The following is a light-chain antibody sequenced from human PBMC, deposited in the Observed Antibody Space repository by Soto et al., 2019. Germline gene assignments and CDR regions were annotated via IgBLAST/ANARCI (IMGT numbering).Light chain of an antibody. J-gene: IGLJ3*02. CDR3: CSYAGSYTGV. CDR2: DID. Sequence: QSVLTQPRSVSGSPGQSVTISCTGTSSDVGGYDYVSWYQQHPDKAPKLIIYDIDRRPSGVPDRFSGSKSGNTASLTISGLQAEDEADYYCCSYAGSYTGVFGGGTKLTVL. V-gene: IGLV2-11*01. CDR1: SSDVGGYDY.